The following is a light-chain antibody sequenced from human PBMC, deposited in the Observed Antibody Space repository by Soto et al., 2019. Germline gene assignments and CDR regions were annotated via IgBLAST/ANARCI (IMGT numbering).Light chain of an antibody. V-gene: IGKV1-9*01. J-gene: IGKJ4*01. CDR2: AAS. CDR1: PGISSY. CDR3: QQSYSTPPT. Sequence: DIQLTQSPSFLSASVGDRVTITCRASPGISSYLAWYQQKPGKAPKLLIYAASTLQSGVPSRFSGSGSGTEFTLTISSLQPEDFATYYCQQSYSTPPTFGGGTKVEIK.